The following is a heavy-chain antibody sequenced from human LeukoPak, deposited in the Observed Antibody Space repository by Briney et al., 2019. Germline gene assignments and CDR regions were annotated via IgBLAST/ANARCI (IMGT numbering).Heavy chain of an antibody. V-gene: IGHV3-20*01. D-gene: IGHD2-2*01. J-gene: IGHJ5*02. CDR2: INRNGGST. CDR1: GFTFSTYG. CDR3: ARDLACSSTSCFNWFDP. Sequence: GGSLRLSCAASGFTFSTYGMSWVRQAPGKGLEWVSGINRNGGSTGYADSVKGRFTISRDNAKNSLYLQMNSLRAEDTALYHCARDLACSSTSCFNWFDPWGQGTLVTVSS.